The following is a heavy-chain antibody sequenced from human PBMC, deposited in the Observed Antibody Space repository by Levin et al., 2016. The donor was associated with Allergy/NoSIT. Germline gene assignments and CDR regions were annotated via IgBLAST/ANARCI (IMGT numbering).Heavy chain of an antibody. V-gene: IGHV4-4*02. J-gene: IGHJ6*03. CDR2: VYHSGST. CDR3: VKKEDYCCYYMDV. Sequence: VRQAPGKGLEWIGEVYHSGSTNYNPSLKSRVTMSVDKSKNQFSLKLSSVTAADTAVYYCVKKEDYCCYYMDVWGKGTMVTVSS.